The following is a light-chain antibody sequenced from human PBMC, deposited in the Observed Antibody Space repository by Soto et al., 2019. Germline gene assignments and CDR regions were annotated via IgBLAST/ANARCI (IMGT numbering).Light chain of an antibody. Sequence: EIVMTQSPGTLSLSPGERATLSCRASQSVSSYLAWYQQKPGQAPRLLISDASDRATGIPDRFSGSGSGTDFTLTISSLEPEDFVVYYCQQRSNWPPVTFGGGTKVDIK. V-gene: IGKV3-11*01. CDR2: DAS. CDR3: QQRSNWPPVT. J-gene: IGKJ4*01. CDR1: QSVSSY.